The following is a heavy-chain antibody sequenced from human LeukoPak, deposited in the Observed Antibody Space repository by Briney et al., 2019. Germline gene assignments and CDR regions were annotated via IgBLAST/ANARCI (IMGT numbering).Heavy chain of an antibody. V-gene: IGHV3-23*01. D-gene: IGHD4-17*01. J-gene: IGHJ4*02. CDR1: EFDFSTHA. CDR2: ISISGTKT. Sequence: GGSLRLSCAASEFDFSTHAVTWVRQAPGKGLEWVSAISISGTKTYYADSVKGRFTISRDNSKNTLYLQMYSLRAEDTAVYYCANEIRPNDYWGQGTLVTVSS. CDR3: ANEIRPNDY.